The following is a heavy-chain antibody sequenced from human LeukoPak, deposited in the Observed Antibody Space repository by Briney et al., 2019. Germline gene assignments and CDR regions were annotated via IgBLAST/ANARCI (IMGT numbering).Heavy chain of an antibody. V-gene: IGHV3-66*01. CDR2: IYSGGST. D-gene: IGHD2-2*01. J-gene: IGHJ4*02. CDR1: GFTDSSNY. Sequence: GGSLRLSCAASGFTDSSNYMSWVRQAPGKGLEWVSVIYSGGSTYYADSVKGRFTISRDNSKNTLYLQMNSLRAEDTAVYYCARDLGYCSSTSCSWGQGTLVTVSS. CDR3: ARDLGYCSSTSCS.